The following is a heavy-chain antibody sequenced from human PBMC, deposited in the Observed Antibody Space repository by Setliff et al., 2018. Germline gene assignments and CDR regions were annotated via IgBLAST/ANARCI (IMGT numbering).Heavy chain of an antibody. D-gene: IGHD3-22*01. CDR1: GGSISSSSYY. Sequence: LSLTCTVSGGSISSSSYYWGWIRQPPGKGLEWIGIIYYSGSTYYNPSLKSRVTISVDTSKNQFSLKLSSVTAADTAVYYCARVAGSGYLDRCFDPWGQGTLVTVSS. CDR2: IYYSGST. CDR3: ARVAGSGYLDRCFDP. V-gene: IGHV4-39*07. J-gene: IGHJ5*02.